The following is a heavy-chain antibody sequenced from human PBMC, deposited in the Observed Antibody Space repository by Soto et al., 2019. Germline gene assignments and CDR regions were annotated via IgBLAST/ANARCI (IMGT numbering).Heavy chain of an antibody. D-gene: IGHD3-10*01. CDR1: GVSLTSGNW. CDR2: IFHDGTA. Sequence: SETLSLTCAVSGVSLTSGNWWTWVRQSPQRGLEYIGEIFHDGTANYYPSFERRVAMSVDTSRNQFSLKLTSVTAADTAVYFCARLVYDTRLNYMYFDFWGPGXLVTVSS. J-gene: IGHJ4*02. V-gene: IGHV4-4*02. CDR3: ARLVYDTRLNYMYFDF.